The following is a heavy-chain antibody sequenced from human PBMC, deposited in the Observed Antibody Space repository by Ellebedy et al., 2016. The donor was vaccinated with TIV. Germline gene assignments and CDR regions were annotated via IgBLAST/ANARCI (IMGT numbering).Heavy chain of an antibody. V-gene: IGHV3-23*01. J-gene: IGHJ3*02. Sequence: GGSLRLXXAASGFTFSIYAMSWVRQAPGKGLEWVSAISGSGGTTYYADSVKGRFTISRDNSKNTLYLQMNSLRAEDTAVYYCAKGGGGSSDTFDIWGQGTTVTVSS. CDR3: AKGGGGSSDTFDI. D-gene: IGHD3-16*01. CDR1: GFTFSIYA. CDR2: ISGSGGTT.